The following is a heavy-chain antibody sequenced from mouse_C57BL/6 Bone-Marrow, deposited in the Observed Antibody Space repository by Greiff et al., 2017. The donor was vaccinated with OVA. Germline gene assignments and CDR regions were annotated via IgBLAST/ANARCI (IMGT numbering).Heavy chain of an antibody. J-gene: IGHJ3*01. CDR1: GYTFTSYW. D-gene: IGHD2-4*01. V-gene: IGHV1-50*01. Sequence: VQLQQPGAELVKPGASVKLSCKASGYTFTSYWMQWVKQRPGQGLEWIGEIDPSDSYTNYNQKFKGKATLTVDTSSSTAYMQLSSLTSEDSAVYYCARDRIYYDYDGFAYWGQGTLVTVSA. CDR3: ARDRIYYDYDGFAY. CDR2: IDPSDSYT.